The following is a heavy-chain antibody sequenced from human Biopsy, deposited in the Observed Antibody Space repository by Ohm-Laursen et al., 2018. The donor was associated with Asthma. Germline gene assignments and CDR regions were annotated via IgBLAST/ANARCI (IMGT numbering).Heavy chain of an antibody. CDR2: VNTGNGAT. V-gene: IGHV1-3*04. CDR3: ARTYYDFLTGQVKDVFGV. D-gene: IGHD3-9*01. J-gene: IGHJ3*01. Sequence: GAPVKVSSKASGSNFISFAIHWVRQAPGQRLEWMGWVNTGNGATKYSQKFQGRFTITRDTSASTAYMELRSLRSEDTATYYCARTYYDFLTGQVKDVFGVWGQGTMVTVSS. CDR1: GSNFISFA.